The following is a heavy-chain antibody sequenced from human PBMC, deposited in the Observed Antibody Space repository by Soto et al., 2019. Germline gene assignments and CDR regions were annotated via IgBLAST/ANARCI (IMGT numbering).Heavy chain of an antibody. V-gene: IGHV4-31*03. CDR1: SGSISSGGYY. CDR3: ARARVVKQPSPTPAPLQFDS. D-gene: IGHD1-1*01. CDR2: IWYSGST. J-gene: IGHJ4*02. Sequence: PSDTLSLTFNVSSGSISSGGYYWIFIRHHPWKCLDWIGYIWYSGSTYYNPSLKSRVTISLDRSKNQFSLTVTSATAADTAVYFCARARVVKQPSPTPAPLQFDSWGQGTMVTVSS.